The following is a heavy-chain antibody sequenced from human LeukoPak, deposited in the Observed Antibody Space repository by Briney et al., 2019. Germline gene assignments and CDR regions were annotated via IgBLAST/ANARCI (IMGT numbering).Heavy chain of an antibody. CDR1: GFTFSSYW. D-gene: IGHD2-8*02. CDR2: LNSDGSST. J-gene: IGHJ6*02. Sequence: GGSLRLSCAGSGFTFSSYWMHWVRQAPRKGLVWVSRLNSDGSSTDYADSVKGRFTISRDNAKNTLYLQMNSLRAEDTAVYYCSRAGHYYYGMDVWGQGTTVTVSS. V-gene: IGHV3-74*01. CDR3: SRAGHYYYGMDV.